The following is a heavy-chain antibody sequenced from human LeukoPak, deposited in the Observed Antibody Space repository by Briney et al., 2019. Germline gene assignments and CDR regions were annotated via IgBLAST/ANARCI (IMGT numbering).Heavy chain of an antibody. V-gene: IGHV3-30*19. Sequence: GGSLRLSCAASEFTFSSYGMHWVRQAPGKGLEWVAVISYDGSNKYYADSVKGRFTISRDNSKNTLYLQMNSLRAEDTAVYYCARDKGGANKYFDYWGQGTLVTVSS. J-gene: IGHJ4*02. CDR2: ISYDGSNK. CDR1: EFTFSSYG. CDR3: ARDKGGANKYFDY. D-gene: IGHD1/OR15-1a*01.